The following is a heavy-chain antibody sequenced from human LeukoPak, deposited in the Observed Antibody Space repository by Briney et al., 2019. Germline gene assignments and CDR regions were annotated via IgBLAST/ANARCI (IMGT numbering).Heavy chain of an antibody. V-gene: IGHV1-2*02. CDR2: INPNSGGT. D-gene: IGHD3-9*01. Sequence: ASVKVSCKASGYTFTGYYMHWVRQAPGQGLEWMGWINPNSGGTNYAQKFQGRVTMTRDTSISTAYMELSRLRSDDTAVYYCARSSSGYFDWTDAFDIWGQGTMVTVSS. J-gene: IGHJ3*02. CDR1: GYTFTGYY. CDR3: ARSSSGYFDWTDAFDI.